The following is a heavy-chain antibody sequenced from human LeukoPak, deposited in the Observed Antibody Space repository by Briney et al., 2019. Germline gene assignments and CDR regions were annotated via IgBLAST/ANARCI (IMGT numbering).Heavy chain of an antibody. V-gene: IGHV3-33*01. CDR1: GFTFSSYG. D-gene: IGHD3-22*01. CDR3: VPEYYDSSGYSQFDH. Sequence: GGSLRLSCAASGFTFSSYGMHWVRQAPGKGLEWVAVIWYDGSNKYYADSVKGRLTISRDNSKNTLYLQMNSLRAEDTAVYYCVPEYYDSSGYSQFDHWGQGTLVTVSS. CDR2: IWYDGSNK. J-gene: IGHJ4*02.